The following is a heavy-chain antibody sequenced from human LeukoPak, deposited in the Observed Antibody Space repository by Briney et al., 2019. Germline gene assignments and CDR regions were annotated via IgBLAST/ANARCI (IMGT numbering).Heavy chain of an antibody. Sequence: SETLSLTCTVSGGSISSYYWSWIRQPPGKGLEWIGYIYFSGSTNYNPSLKSRVTISVDTSKNQFSLKLSSVTAADTAVYYCARLIAAAYFDYWGQGTLVTVSS. V-gene: IGHV4-59*01. CDR3: ARLIAAAYFDY. CDR2: IYFSGST. J-gene: IGHJ4*02. D-gene: IGHD6-13*01. CDR1: GGSISSYY.